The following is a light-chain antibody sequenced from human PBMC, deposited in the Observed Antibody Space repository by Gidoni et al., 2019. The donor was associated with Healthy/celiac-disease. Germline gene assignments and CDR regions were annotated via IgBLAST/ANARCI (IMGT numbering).Light chain of an antibody. J-gene: IGKJ3*01. Sequence: EIVMTHSPATLSVSPGERATLSCRASQSVSSNLAWDQQKPGQAPRLLIYGASTRATGIPARFSGSGSGTEFTLTISSLQSEDFAVYYCQQYNNWLFTFGPGTKVDIK. CDR1: QSVSSN. CDR3: QQYNNWLFT. V-gene: IGKV3-15*01. CDR2: GAS.